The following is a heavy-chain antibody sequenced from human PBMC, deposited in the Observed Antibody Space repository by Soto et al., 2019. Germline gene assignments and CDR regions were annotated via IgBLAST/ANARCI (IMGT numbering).Heavy chain of an antibody. V-gene: IGHV4-30-2*06. CDR2: TYQSGSA. CDR1: VGSISSGGYS. CDR3: ARDYYGMDV. Sequence: PSETLSLTCTVSVGSISSGGYSWTWIRQSPGKGLEWIGYTYQSGSAYYNPSLKSRVTISVDRSKNQFSLNLTSVTAADKAVYYCARDYYGMDVWGQGTTVTVSS. J-gene: IGHJ6*02.